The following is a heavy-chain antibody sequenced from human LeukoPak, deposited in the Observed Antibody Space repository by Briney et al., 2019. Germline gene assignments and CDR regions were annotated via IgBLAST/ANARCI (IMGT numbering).Heavy chain of an antibody. Sequence: ASVKVSCKTSGYRFNVYDILWVRQAPGHGLDYVGWISTYTGRANYAQKSQGRVSIITDTSTSTAYLELTNLTSSDTGLYYCARADGTNSGTNAFDVWGLGTMVTVAS. D-gene: IGHD4-23*01. V-gene: IGHV1-18*01. CDR3: ARADGTNSGTNAFDV. CDR2: ISTYTGRA. CDR1: GYRFNVYD. J-gene: IGHJ3*01.